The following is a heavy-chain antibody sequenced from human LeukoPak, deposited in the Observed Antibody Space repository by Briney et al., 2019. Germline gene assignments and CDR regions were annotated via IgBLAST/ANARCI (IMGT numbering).Heavy chain of an antibody. CDR3: PRGLYCSSARCFAAQRPPY. V-gene: IGHV1-2*02. D-gene: IGHD2-2*01. J-gene: IGHJ4*02. CDR2: IDPKSGDT. CDR1: GYTFTDYF. Sequence: ASVKVSCKASGYTFTDYFMHWLRQAPGQGLEWMGWIDPKSGDTNYSQKFQGRVAMTRDTSITTAYMELSWLKSDDTAVYYCPRGLYCSSARCFAAQRPPYWGQGTLVTVSS.